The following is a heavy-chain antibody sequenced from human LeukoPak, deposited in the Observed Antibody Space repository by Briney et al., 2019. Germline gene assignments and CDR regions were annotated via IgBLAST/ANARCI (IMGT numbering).Heavy chain of an antibody. CDR2: INHSGST. CDR1: GGSFSGYY. J-gene: IGHJ3*02. D-gene: IGHD1-20*01. V-gene: IGHV4-34*01. CDR3: ARGSNNWNVYTFDI. Sequence: PSETLSLTCAVYGGSFSGYYWSWIRQPPGKGLEWIGEINHSGSTNYNPSLKSRVTISVDTSKNQFSLKLSSVTAVDTAVYYCARGSNNWNVYTFDIWGQGTMVTVSS.